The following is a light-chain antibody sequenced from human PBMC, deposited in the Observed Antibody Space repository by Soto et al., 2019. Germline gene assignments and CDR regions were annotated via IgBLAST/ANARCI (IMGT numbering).Light chain of an antibody. Sequence: DIQMTQSPSTLSASVGDRFTITCRASQGISSYLAWYQQKPGKAPKLLIFAASSLQSGVPSRFSGSRSGPDFTLTISSLQPEDFATYYCQQSYSSPPTFGQGTKVDI. J-gene: IGKJ1*01. CDR1: QGISSY. CDR2: AAS. V-gene: IGKV1-39*01. CDR3: QQSYSSPPT.